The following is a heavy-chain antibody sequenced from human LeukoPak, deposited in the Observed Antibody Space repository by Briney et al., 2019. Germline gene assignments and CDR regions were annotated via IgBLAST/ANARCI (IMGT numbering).Heavy chain of an antibody. D-gene: IGHD2-21*02. CDR2: FYHSGST. V-gene: IGHV4-38-2*02. Sequence: SETLSLTCAVSDYSISSAYYWGWIRQPPGKGLEWIGSFYHSGSTDYNPSLKSRVTISVDTSKNQFSLKLRSVTAADTAVYYCARDQAYCGGDCYFDFWGQGTLVTVSS. CDR3: ARDQAYCGGDCYFDF. CDR1: DYSISSAYY. J-gene: IGHJ4*02.